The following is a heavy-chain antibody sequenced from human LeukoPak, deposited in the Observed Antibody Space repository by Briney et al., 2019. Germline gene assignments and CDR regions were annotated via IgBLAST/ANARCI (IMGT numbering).Heavy chain of an antibody. CDR2: IKQDGSEK. J-gene: IGHJ4*02. Sequence: GGSLRLSCAASGFTFSSYWMSWVRQAPGKGLEWVANIKQDGSEKYYVDSVKGRFTISRDNAKNSLYLQMNSLRAEDTAVYYCVKGGSGWPTYFDYWGQGTLVTVSS. V-gene: IGHV3-7*01. CDR3: VKGGSGWPTYFDY. D-gene: IGHD6-19*01. CDR1: GFTFSSYW.